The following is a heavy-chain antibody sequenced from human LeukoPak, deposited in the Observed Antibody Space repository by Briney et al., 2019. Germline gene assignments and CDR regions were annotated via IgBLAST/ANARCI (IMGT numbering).Heavy chain of an antibody. CDR1: GFTFSSYS. D-gene: IGHD3-10*01. Sequence: GGSLRLSCAASGFTFSSYSMNWVRQAPGKGLEWVSSISSSSSSMYYADSVKDRFTTSRDNAKNSLYLQMNSLRAEDTAVYYCARVATMVRVPLDALDIWGQGSMVSVSS. CDR3: ARVATMVRVPLDALDI. J-gene: IGHJ3*02. CDR2: ISSSSSSM. V-gene: IGHV3-21*01.